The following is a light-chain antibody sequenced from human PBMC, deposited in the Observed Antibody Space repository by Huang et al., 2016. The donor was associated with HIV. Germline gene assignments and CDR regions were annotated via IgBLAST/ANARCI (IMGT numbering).Light chain of an antibody. CDR3: QQRSNWPPFT. J-gene: IGKJ3*01. CDR2: DAS. Sequence: EILLTQSPATLSLSPGERATLSCKASQKINTYLAWYQQKPGQAPRLLIYDASTRAPDTPARFRGSGSGTNFTLTITNLKPEDFAVYFCQQRSNWPPFTFGPGTKVDRK. V-gene: IGKV3-11*01. CDR1: QKINTY.